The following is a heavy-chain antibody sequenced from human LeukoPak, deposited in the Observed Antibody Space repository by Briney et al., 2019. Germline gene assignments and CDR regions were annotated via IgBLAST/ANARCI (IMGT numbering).Heavy chain of an antibody. CDR1: GFTFSSYA. CDR2: ISTDGNDK. Sequence: AGGSLRLSCAASGFTFSSYAMSWVRQAPGKGLEWLTVISTDGNDKHYADSVKGRFTVSRDNSKNTLFLQMNNLRTEDTAVYYCAKDKSVSADYYFDYWGQGTLVTVSS. V-gene: IGHV3-30*04. D-gene: IGHD5/OR15-5a*01. CDR3: AKDKSVSADYYFDY. J-gene: IGHJ4*02.